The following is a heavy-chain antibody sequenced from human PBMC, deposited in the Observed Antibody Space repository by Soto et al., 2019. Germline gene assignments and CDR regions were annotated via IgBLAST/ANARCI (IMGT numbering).Heavy chain of an antibody. V-gene: IGHV4-34*01. J-gene: IGHJ3*02. D-gene: IGHD1-1*01. CDR1: GGFVSSGSYY. CDR3: ARVGRGTETTFVDAFDM. Sequence: QVQLQQWGAGLLKPSETLSLTCAVYGGFVSSGSYYWSWIRQPPGKGLEWIGKMSHSGGTHFNPSLKSGVTISVVTPKMQIPLKKSSVTDADTDLYYRARVGRGTETTFVDAFDMWSPGTRVTVSS. CDR2: MSHSGGT.